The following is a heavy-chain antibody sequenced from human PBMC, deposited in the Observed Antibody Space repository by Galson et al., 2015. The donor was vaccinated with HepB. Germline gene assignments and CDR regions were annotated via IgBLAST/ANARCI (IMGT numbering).Heavy chain of an antibody. D-gene: IGHD2-15*01. V-gene: IGHV3-11*01. CDR3: ARDKGGGGSCYYRTRPRYGTDV. CDR1: GFTFSDSY. J-gene: IGHJ6*02. Sequence: SLRLSCAASGFTFSDSYMSWIRQAPGKGLEWVSYISSSGSTIYYADSVKGRFTISRDNAKHSLYLQMHSLRAADAAVDYCARDKGGGGSCYYRTRPRYGTDVSGQGTTVTVSS. CDR2: ISSSGSTI.